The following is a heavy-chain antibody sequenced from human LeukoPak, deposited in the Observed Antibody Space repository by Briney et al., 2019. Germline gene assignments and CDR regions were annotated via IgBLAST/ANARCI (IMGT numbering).Heavy chain of an antibody. CDR1: GFTLSSYW. Sequence: PGGSLRLSCAASGFTLSSYWMHWVRQAPGKGLVWVLHINIDGSNTRYADSVKGRFTISRDNAENTLYLQMNSLRVDDTAVYYCATSRTFDYWGQGTLVTVSS. J-gene: IGHJ4*02. V-gene: IGHV3-74*01. CDR2: INIDGSNT. CDR3: ATSRTFDY.